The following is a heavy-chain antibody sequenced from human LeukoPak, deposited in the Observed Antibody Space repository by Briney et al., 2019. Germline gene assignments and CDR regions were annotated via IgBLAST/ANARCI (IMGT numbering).Heavy chain of an antibody. D-gene: IGHD3-3*01. J-gene: IGHJ5*02. Sequence: ASVKVSCKASGYTFSGNYMHWVRQAPGQGLEWMGWINPNSGGTKFAQKFQGRVTMTRDTSISTAYMELSRLRSDDTAVYYCARDSFEGHFGSWGQGTLVTVSS. CDR3: ARDSFEGHFGS. CDR1: GYTFSGNY. CDR2: INPNSGGT. V-gene: IGHV1-2*02.